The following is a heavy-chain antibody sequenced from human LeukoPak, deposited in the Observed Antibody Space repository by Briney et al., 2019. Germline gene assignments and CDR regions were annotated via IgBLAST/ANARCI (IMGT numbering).Heavy chain of an antibody. J-gene: IGHJ4*02. Sequence: SVKVSCKASGGTFSSYAISWVRQAPGQGLEWMGGIIPIFGTANYAQKFQGRVTITADESTSAAYMELSSLRSEDTAVYYCATSILYSGYDTAWEANDYWGQGTLVTVSS. CDR1: GGTFSSYA. CDR3: ATSILYSGYDTAWEANDY. CDR2: IIPIFGTA. V-gene: IGHV1-69*13. D-gene: IGHD5-12*01.